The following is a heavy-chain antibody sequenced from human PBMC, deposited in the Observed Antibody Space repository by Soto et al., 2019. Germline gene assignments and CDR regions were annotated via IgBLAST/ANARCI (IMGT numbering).Heavy chain of an antibody. CDR3: AHRHGSGSYYSWFDP. D-gene: IGHD3-10*01. Sequence: QITLKESGPTLVKPTQTLTLTCTFSGFSLSTSGVGVGWIRQPPGKALEWLALIYWDDDKRYSPSLKSRLTITKDTPKNQVVLTMTNMDPVDTATYYCAHRHGSGSYYSWFDPWGQGTLVTVSS. CDR2: IYWDDDK. V-gene: IGHV2-5*02. J-gene: IGHJ5*02. CDR1: GFSLSTSGVG.